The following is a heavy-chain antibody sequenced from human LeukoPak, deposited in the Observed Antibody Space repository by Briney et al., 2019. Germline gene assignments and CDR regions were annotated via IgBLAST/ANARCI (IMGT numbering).Heavy chain of an antibody. V-gene: IGHV3-30*18. CDR2: ISYDGSNK. J-gene: IGHJ6*02. CDR1: GFTFSSYG. D-gene: IGHD6-19*01. Sequence: GRSLRLPCAASGFTFSSYGMHWVRQAPGKGLEWVAVISYDGSNKYYADSVKGRFTISRDNSKNTLYLQMNSLRAEDTAVYYLAKDLYSSGWYGVNYYSYGMDVWGQGTTVTVSS. CDR3: AKDLYSSGWYGVNYYSYGMDV.